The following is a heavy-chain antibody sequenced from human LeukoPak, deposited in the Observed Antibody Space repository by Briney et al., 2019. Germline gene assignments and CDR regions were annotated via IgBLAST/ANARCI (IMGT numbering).Heavy chain of an antibody. CDR2: IIPIFGTA. V-gene: IGHV1-69*13. CDR3: ARARHYDFWSGSTLGYYFDY. Sequence: VASVKVSCKASGGTFSSYAISWVRQAPGQGLEWMGVIIPIFGTANYAQKFQGRVTITADESTSTAYMELSSLRSEDTAVYYCARARHYDFWSGSTLGYYFDYWGQGTLVTVSS. CDR1: GGTFSSYA. J-gene: IGHJ4*02. D-gene: IGHD3-3*01.